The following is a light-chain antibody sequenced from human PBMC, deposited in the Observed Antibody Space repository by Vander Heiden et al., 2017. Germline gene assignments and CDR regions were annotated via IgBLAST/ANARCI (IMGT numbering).Light chain of an antibody. CDR2: GKD. V-gene: IGLV3-19*01. CDR1: NLRSYY. CDR3: SSRDSSGNHLVV. J-gene: IGLJ2*01. Sequence: SSELTQDPAVSVALGQPVRCTCPGGNLRSYYASWYQQKQGQAPVLVIYGKDSRRSGIPDRFSGASSGDTASLTITGAQAADEADYYCSSRDSSGNHLVVFGGGTKLTVL.